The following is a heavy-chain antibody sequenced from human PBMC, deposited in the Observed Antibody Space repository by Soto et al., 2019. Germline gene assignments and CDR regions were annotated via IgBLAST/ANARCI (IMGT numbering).Heavy chain of an antibody. CDR2: ISAYNGNT. CDR3: ARVNPPYYYDSSGYYPPVCDI. D-gene: IGHD3-22*01. J-gene: IGHJ3*02. V-gene: IGHV1-18*01. Sequence: ASVKVSCKASGYTFTSYGISWVRQAPGQGLEWMGWISAYNGNTNYAQKLQGRVTMTTDTSTSTAYMELRSLRSDDTAVYYCARVNPPYYYDSSGYYPPVCDIWGQGIMVTVSS. CDR1: GYTFTSYG.